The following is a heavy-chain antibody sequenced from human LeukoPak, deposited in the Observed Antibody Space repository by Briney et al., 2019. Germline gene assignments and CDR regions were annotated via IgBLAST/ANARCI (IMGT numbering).Heavy chain of an antibody. J-gene: IGHJ4*02. CDR2: ITSSGTT. CDR3: TNTGTYSIY. Sequence: GGSLRLSCAASGLSFRSYGMGWVHQAPGKGLEWVSSITSSGTTNYADSVKDRFVISRDNSKDTLFLQMNSLRVEDTALYYCTNTGTYSIYWGQGTLVTVSS. V-gene: IGHV3-23*01. D-gene: IGHD2-15*01. CDR1: GLSFRSYG.